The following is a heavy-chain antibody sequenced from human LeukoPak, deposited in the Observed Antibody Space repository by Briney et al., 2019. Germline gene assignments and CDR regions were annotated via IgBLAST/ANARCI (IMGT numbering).Heavy chain of an antibody. CDR2: IYYSGST. Sequence: SETLSLTCTVSGGSISSYYWSWIRQPPGKGLEWIGSIYYSGSTYYNPSLKSRVTISVDTSKNQFSLKLSSVTAADTAVYYCARTRGTSSFDYWGQGTLVTVSS. V-gene: IGHV4-39*07. CDR3: ARTRGTSSFDY. J-gene: IGHJ4*02. D-gene: IGHD3-10*01. CDR1: GGSISSYY.